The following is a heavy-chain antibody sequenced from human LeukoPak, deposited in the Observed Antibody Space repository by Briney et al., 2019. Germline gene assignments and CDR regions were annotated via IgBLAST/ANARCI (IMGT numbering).Heavy chain of an antibody. D-gene: IGHD6-6*01. Sequence: GGSLRLSCAASGFTFSSYAMSWVRQAPGKGLKWVSAISGSGGSTYYADSVKGRFTISRDNSKNTLYLQMNSLRAEDTAVYYCAKQPRYSSSSGVLYYFDYWGQGTLVTVSS. CDR1: GFTFSSYA. CDR2: ISGSGGST. CDR3: AKQPRYSSSSGVLYYFDY. J-gene: IGHJ4*02. V-gene: IGHV3-23*01.